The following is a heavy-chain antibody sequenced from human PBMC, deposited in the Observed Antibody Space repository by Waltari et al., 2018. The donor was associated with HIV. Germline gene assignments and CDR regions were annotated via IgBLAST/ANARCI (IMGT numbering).Heavy chain of an antibody. D-gene: IGHD1-1*01. CDR1: GGTFSSYA. CDR2: IIPIFGTA. CDR3: ARGGLGWNGLEHNWFDP. V-gene: IGHV1-69*01. Sequence: QVQLVQSGAEVKKPGSSVKVSCKASGGTFSSYAISWVRQAPGQGLEWMGGIIPIFGTANYAQKFQGRVTITADESTSTAYMELSSLRSEDTAVYYCARGGLGWNGLEHNWFDPWGQGTLVTVSS. J-gene: IGHJ5*02.